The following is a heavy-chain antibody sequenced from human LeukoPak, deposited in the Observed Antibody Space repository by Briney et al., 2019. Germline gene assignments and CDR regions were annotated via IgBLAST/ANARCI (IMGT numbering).Heavy chain of an antibody. V-gene: IGHV4-30-4*01. D-gene: IGHD3-10*01. J-gene: IGHJ5*02. Sequence: SQTLSLTCTVSGGSISSGDYFWSWIRQPPGRGLEWIGYIYHSGNTYYNPSLKSRLTMSVDTSKNQFSLKLGSVTAADTAVYYCARYYGSGRRWFDPWGQGTLVTVSS. CDR1: GGSISSGDYF. CDR2: IYHSGNT. CDR3: ARYYGSGRRWFDP.